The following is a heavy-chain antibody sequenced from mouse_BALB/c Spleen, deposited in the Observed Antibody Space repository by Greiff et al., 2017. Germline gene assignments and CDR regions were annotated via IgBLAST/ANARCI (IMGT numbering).Heavy chain of an antibody. CDR2: IDPANGNT. CDR1: GFNIKDTY. CDR3: ARGSSYVDY. Sequence: EVMLVESGAELVKPGASVKLSCTASGFNIKDTYMHWVKQRPEQGLEWIGRIDPANGNTKYDPKFQGKATITADTSSNTAYLQLSSLTSEDTAVYYCARGSSYVDYWGQGTSVTVSS. J-gene: IGHJ4*01. D-gene: IGHD1-1*01. V-gene: IGHV14-3*02.